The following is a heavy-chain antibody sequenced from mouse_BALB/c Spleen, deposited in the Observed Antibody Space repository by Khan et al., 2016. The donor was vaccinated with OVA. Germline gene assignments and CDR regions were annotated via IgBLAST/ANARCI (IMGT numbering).Heavy chain of an antibody. V-gene: IGHV3-2*02. Sequence: EVQLVETGPGLLKPSQSLSLTCTVTGYSITSDYAWNWIRQFPGNKLEWMVYISYSGSTTYSPSLRSRISITRDTSKNQFFLQLNSVTTEDTATYCCASGRLVLRYPDYCDNWGQGTTLTVSS. CDR2: ISYSGST. D-gene: IGHD2-3*01. J-gene: IGHJ2*01. CDR3: ASGRLVLRYPDYCDN. CDR1: GYSITSDYA.